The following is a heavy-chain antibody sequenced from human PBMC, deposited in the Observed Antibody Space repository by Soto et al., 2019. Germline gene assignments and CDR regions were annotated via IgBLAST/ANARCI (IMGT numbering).Heavy chain of an antibody. Sequence: GESLKISCAASGFTFSSYGMHWVRQAPGKGLEWVAVISYDGSNKYYADSVKGRFTISRDNSKNTLYLQMNSLRAEDTAVYYCAKDLVGIAVAGTTPFDYWGQGTLVTVSS. V-gene: IGHV3-30*18. CDR3: AKDLVGIAVAGTTPFDY. J-gene: IGHJ4*02. CDR2: ISYDGSNK. D-gene: IGHD6-19*01. CDR1: GFTFSSYG.